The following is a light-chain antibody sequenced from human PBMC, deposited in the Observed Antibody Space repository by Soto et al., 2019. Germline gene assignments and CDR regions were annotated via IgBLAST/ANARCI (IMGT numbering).Light chain of an antibody. CDR2: EVS. J-gene: IGLJ1*01. V-gene: IGLV2-14*01. Sequence: QSAVTQPASVSGSPGQSITISCTGTSSDIGAYNHVSWYQQNPGKAPQLIIYEVSNRPSGLSNRFSASKSGNAASLTISGLQAEDEADYFCCSFTTSSTLVFGTGTKLTVL. CDR3: CSFTTSSTLV. CDR1: SSDIGAYNH.